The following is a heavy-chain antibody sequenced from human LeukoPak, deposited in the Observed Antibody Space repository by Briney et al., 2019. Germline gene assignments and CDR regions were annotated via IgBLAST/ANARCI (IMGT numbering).Heavy chain of an antibody. CDR2: ISAYNGNT. CDR1: GYTFTGYY. D-gene: IGHD1-26*01. Sequence: ASVKVSCKASGYTFTGYYMHWVQQAPGQGLEWMGWISAYNGNTNYAQKLQGRVTMTTDTSTSTAYMELRSLRSDDTAVYYCARDGDIVGATNWFDPWGQGTLVTVSS. J-gene: IGHJ5*02. V-gene: IGHV1-18*04. CDR3: ARDGDIVGATNWFDP.